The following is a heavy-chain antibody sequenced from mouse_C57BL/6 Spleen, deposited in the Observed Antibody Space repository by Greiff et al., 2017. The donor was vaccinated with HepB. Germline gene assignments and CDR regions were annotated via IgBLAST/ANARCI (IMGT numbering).Heavy chain of an antibody. J-gene: IGHJ2*01. CDR3: ARERKFITTVVADY. V-gene: IGHV1-82*01. Sequence: VMLVESGPELVKPGASVKISCKASGYAFSSSWMNWVKQRPGKGLEWIGRIYPGDGDTNYNGKFKGKATLTADKSSSTAYMQLSSLTSEDSAVYFCARERKFITTVVADYWGQGTTLTVSS. CDR1: GYAFSSSW. CDR2: IYPGDGDT. D-gene: IGHD1-1*01.